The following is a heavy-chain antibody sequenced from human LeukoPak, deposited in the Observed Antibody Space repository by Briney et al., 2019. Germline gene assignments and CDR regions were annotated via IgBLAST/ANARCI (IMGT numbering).Heavy chain of an antibody. V-gene: IGHV3-23*01. CDR3: ANGNRCTSPNCLGYYYFYMDA. Sequence: GGSLRLSCAASGFTFSSYAMNWVRQAPGRGLEWVSGFSGSGGTTYYADSVKGRFTISRDNSKNTLYLQMNSLRAEDTAVYYCANGNRCTSPNCLGYYYFYMDAWGKGTTVTVSS. D-gene: IGHD2-8*01. CDR1: GFTFSSYA. J-gene: IGHJ6*03. CDR2: FSGSGGTT.